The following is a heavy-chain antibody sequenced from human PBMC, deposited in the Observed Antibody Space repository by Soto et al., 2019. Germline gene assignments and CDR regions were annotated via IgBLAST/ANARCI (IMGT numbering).Heavy chain of an antibody. D-gene: IGHD3-22*01. CDR1: GFTFSSYG. Sequence: GGSLRLSCAASGFTFSSYGMHWVRQAPGKGLEWVAVISYDGSNKYYADSVKGRFTISRDNSKNTLYLQMNSLRAEDTAVYYCAQGRRDYYDSSGYYWASFDYWGQGTLVTVSS. CDR2: ISYDGSNK. CDR3: AQGRRDYYDSSGYYWASFDY. J-gene: IGHJ4*02. V-gene: IGHV3-30*18.